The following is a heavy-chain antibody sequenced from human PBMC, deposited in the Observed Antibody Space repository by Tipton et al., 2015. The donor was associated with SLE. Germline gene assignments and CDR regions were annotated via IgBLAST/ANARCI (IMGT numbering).Heavy chain of an antibody. Sequence: SLRLSCAASGFTFSSYWMHWVRQAPGKGLVWVSRINSDGSSTSYADSVKGRFTISRDNVKNTLYLQMNSLRAEDTAVYYCARDALDDYGDHENFQHWGQGTLVTVSS. CDR3: ARDALDDYGDHENFQH. CDR1: GFTFSSYW. J-gene: IGHJ1*01. CDR2: INSDGSST. V-gene: IGHV3-74*01. D-gene: IGHD4-17*01.